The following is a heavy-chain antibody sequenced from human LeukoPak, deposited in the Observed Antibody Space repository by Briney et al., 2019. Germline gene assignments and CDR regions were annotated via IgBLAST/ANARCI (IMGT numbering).Heavy chain of an antibody. CDR2: IYHSGST. D-gene: IGHD3-22*01. CDR3: ARHLWYYYDSSGYYGFGFDY. V-gene: IGHV4-30-2*01. Sequence: SETLSLTCAVSGGSISSGGYSWSWIRQPPGKGLEWIGYIYHSGSTYYNPSLKSRVTISVDRSKNQFSLKLSSVTAADTAVYYCARHLWYYYDSSGYYGFGFDYWGQGTLVTVSS. J-gene: IGHJ4*02. CDR1: GGSISSGGYS.